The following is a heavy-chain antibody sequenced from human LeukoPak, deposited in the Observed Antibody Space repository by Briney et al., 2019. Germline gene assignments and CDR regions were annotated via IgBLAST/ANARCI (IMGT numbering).Heavy chain of an antibody. CDR1: GGSISSGGYS. Sequence: SETLSLTCAVSGGSISSGGYSWSWIRQPPGKGLEWIGYIYHSGSTYYNPSLKSRVTISVDRSKNQFSLKLSSVTAADTAVYYRARDQDGAFAIWGQGTMVTVSS. CDR3: ARDQDGAFAI. J-gene: IGHJ3*02. CDR2: IYHSGST. V-gene: IGHV4-30-2*01. D-gene: IGHD2-15*01.